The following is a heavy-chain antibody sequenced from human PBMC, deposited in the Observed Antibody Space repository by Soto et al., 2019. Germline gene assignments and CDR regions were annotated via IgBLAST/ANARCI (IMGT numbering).Heavy chain of an antibody. V-gene: IGHV3-33*08. CDR3: ARDQGGQSGNFIFDN. CDR1: GFTFSSYS. Sequence: GGSLRLSCAASGFTFSSYSMNWVRQAPGKGLGWVAVIWYRGRDIFYADSVKGRFTISRDNSKNTLYLQLNSLRAEDTAVYYCARDQGGQSGNFIFDNWGQGTLVTVSS. D-gene: IGHD1-26*01. CDR2: IWYRGRDI. J-gene: IGHJ4*02.